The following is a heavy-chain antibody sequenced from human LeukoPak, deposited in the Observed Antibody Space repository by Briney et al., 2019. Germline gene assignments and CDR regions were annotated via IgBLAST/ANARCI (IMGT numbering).Heavy chain of an antibody. CDR3: ARGGYSGTYFFDY. D-gene: IGHD1-26*01. CDR2: VCYDGSNI. Sequence: PGGSLRLSCAASGFTFSTYGMHWVRQAPGKGREGGAGVCYDGSNIHYVDSVKGRFTISRDNSKSTLYLQMNSLTAEDTAVYYCARGGYSGTYFFDYWGQGTLVTVSS. J-gene: IGHJ4*02. CDR1: GFTFSTYG. V-gene: IGHV3-33*01.